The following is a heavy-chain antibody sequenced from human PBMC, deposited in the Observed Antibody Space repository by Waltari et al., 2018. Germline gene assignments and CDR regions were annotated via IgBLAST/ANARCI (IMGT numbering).Heavy chain of an antibody. CDR2: ISGSGSNR. CDR1: GFPFSAFG. Sequence: EVQLLESGGGLFQPGGSLRLSCIGSGFPFSAFGMSWVRQAPGGGLEWLSTISGSGSNRHYSDSVEGRFTVSRDNSMNTFYLEMTSLRAEDTAMYFCTRDAGPAASFFDFWGQGTLVTVSS. V-gene: IGHV3-23*01. D-gene: IGHD6-25*01. CDR3: TRDAGPAASFFDF. J-gene: IGHJ4*02.